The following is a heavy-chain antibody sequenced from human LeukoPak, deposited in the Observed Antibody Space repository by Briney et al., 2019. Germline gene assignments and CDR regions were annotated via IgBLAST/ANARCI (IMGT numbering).Heavy chain of an antibody. D-gene: IGHD3-3*01. J-gene: IGHJ5*02. Sequence: GGSLRLSCAASGFTVSSNYMSWVRQAPGKGLEWVSVIYSGGSTYYADSVKGRFTISRDNSKNTLYLQMDSLRAEDTAVYYCARDCYDRNWFDPWGQGTLVTVSS. CDR2: IYSGGST. CDR1: GFTVSSNY. CDR3: ARDCYDRNWFDP. V-gene: IGHV3-66*02.